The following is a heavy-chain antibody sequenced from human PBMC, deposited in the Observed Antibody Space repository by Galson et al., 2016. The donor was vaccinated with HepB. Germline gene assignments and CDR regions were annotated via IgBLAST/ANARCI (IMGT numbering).Heavy chain of an antibody. J-gene: IGHJ4*02. D-gene: IGHD2/OR15-2a*01. CDR3: TRSLYFYDANIYHEY. V-gene: IGHV4-31*03. CDR2: LYYSGST. CDR1: GWSISNGGHY. Sequence: TLSLTCTVSGWSISNGGHYWSWIRQQPGTGLELIGFLYYSGSTFYNPALKSRLTLSVDTSKNQFSLRLNSVTAADTALYYCTRSLYFYDANIYHEYWGQGSLVTVSS.